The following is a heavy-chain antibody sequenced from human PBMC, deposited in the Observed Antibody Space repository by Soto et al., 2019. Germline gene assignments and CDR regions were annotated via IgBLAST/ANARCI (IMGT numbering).Heavy chain of an antibody. CDR3: ATFTFGGVIVTHDY. Sequence: ETLSLTCTVSGGSISSSSYYWGWIRQPPGKGLEWIGSIYYSGSTYYNPSLKSRVTISVDTSKNQFSLKLSSVTAADTAVYYCATFTFGGVIVTHDYWGQGTLVTVSS. V-gene: IGHV4-39*01. CDR1: GGSISSSSYY. D-gene: IGHD3-16*02. J-gene: IGHJ4*02. CDR2: IYYSGST.